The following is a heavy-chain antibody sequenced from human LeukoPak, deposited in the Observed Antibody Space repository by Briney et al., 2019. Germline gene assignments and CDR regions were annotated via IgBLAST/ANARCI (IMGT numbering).Heavy chain of an antibody. CDR2: MRYDGSNT. CDR1: GFTFSNYG. V-gene: IGHV3-30*02. Sequence: GGSLRLSCAASGFTFSNYGMHWVRQAPGKGLEWLAFMRYDGSNTHYADSVKGRFTISRDNSKNTLVLQMNSLRTEDTALYYCASGPHYNILTGFYKVRSHLDYWGQGTLVTVSS. CDR3: ASGPHYNILTGFYKVRSHLDY. J-gene: IGHJ4*02. D-gene: IGHD3-9*01.